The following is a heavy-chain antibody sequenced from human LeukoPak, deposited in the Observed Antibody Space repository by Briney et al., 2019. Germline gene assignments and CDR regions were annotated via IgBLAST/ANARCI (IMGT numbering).Heavy chain of an antibody. D-gene: IGHD4-23*01. V-gene: IGHV5-51*01. Sequence: PGESLKISCKASGYSFTTYWIGWVRQMPGKGLEWMGIIYPADSTAHYSPSFQGQVTISVDKSINTAYLQWSRLKASDTAMYYCARRDYGGRGDYLDYWGQGTLVTVSS. J-gene: IGHJ4*02. CDR1: GYSFTTYW. CDR3: ARRDYGGRGDYLDY. CDR2: IYPADSTA.